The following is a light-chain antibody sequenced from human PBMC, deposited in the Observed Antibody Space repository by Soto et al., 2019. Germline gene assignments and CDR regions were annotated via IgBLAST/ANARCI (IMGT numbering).Light chain of an antibody. V-gene: IGKV1-39*01. CDR1: QSISSY. J-gene: IGKJ2*01. CDR2: AAS. CDR3: QQGHSSPPFT. Sequence: DIQMTPSPSSLSASVGDRVTITCRASQSISSYLNWYQQKPGKAPKLLIYAASSLQSGVPSRFSGSGSGTDFNHTISSLQHEDFSTYYCQQGHSSPPFTFGQGTRLEMK.